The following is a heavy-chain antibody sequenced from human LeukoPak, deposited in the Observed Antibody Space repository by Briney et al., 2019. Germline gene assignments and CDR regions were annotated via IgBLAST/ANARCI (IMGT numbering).Heavy chain of an antibody. CDR1: GVSFSSGSYY. CDR2: IYTSGST. J-gene: IGHJ5*02. CDR3: ARDIVVVVAATNWFDP. D-gene: IGHD2-15*01. V-gene: IGHV4-61*02. Sequence: SQTLSLTCTVSGVSFSSGSYYWSWIRPPAGKGLEWIVRIYTSGSTNYNPSLKSRVTISVDTSKNQFSLKLSSVTAADTAVYYCARDIVVVVAATNWFDPWGQGTLVTVSS.